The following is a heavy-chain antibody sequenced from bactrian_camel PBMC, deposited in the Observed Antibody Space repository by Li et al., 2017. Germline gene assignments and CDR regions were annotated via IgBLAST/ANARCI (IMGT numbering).Heavy chain of an antibody. CDR1: GNLLEVNC. Sequence: HVQLVESGGGSVQAGGSLTLSCTGYGNLLEVNCMGWFRQVPGKEREEVAASAIGLAYRYLGDSVKGRFDVIRDSASNTLYLQMNSLKPEDTAMYYCAADSRGSCESFGYWGQGTQVTVS. D-gene: IGHD6*01. J-gene: IGHJ6*01. CDR2: SAIGLAYR. CDR3: AADSRGSCESFGY. V-gene: IGHV3S53*01.